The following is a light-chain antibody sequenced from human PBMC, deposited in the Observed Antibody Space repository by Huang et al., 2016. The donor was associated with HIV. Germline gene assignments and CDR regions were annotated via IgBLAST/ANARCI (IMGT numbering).Light chain of an antibody. V-gene: IGKV1-39*01. J-gene: IGKJ5*01. CDR1: QSISTY. CDR2: SAS. Sequence: IQMTQSPTSLSASVGDRVSIACRASQSISTYLNWCQQKPGKAPKLLISSASALHSGVSSRFSGSGSGTDFTLTIRGLQLDDFATYYCQQSYSALSSFGPGTRL. CDR3: QQSYSALSS.